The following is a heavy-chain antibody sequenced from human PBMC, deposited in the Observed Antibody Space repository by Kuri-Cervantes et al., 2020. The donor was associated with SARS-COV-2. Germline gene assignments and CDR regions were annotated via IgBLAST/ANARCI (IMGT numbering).Heavy chain of an antibody. CDR3: ARVSPLVGVTSWNAFDV. V-gene: IGHV1-69*06. CDR2: IIPIFGTA. J-gene: IGHJ3*01. Sequence: SVKVSCKASGGTFSTYAINWVRQTPGQGLEWMGGIIPIFGTANYAQRFQGRVTITADKSTTTAYMGLSSLRSEETAIYYCARVSPLVGVTSWNAFDVWGQGTLVTVSS. CDR1: GGTFSTYA. D-gene: IGHD1-26*01.